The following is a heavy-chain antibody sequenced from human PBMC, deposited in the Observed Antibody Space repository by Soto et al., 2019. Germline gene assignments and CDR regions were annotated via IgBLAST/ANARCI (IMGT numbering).Heavy chain of an antibody. CDR2: LSNSGGTT. D-gene: IGHD3-10*01. J-gene: IGHJ6*02. V-gene: IGHV3-23*01. Sequence: VQLLKSGGGLVQPGGSLGLSCAGSGFTFANYAMSWVRQAPGKGLEWVSVLSNSGGTTYYADSVKGRFTISRDNFKNTLYLQLDSLRAEDTAIYYCARFEGGASGTYGLDVWGQGTTVTLSS. CDR1: GFTFANYA. CDR3: ARFEGGASGTYGLDV.